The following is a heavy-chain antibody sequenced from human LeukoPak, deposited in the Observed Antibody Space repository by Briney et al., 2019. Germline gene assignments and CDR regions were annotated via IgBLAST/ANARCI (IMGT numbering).Heavy chain of an antibody. Sequence: GRYLRLSCAASGFTFSSYGMPWVRQGPGKGLEWVAVIWYDGSNKYYADSVKGPFTISRDNAKNSLYLQMNSLRDEDTAVYYCARECGGSCYLDYWGQGTLVTVSS. D-gene: IGHD2-15*01. CDR1: GFTFSSYG. CDR3: ARECGGSCYLDY. V-gene: IGHV3-33*01. J-gene: IGHJ4*02. CDR2: IWYDGSNK.